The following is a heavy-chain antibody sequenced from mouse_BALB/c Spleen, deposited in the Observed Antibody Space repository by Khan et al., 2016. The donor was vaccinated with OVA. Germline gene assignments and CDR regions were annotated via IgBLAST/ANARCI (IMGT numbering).Heavy chain of an antibody. J-gene: IGHJ4*01. D-gene: IGHD2-10*01. CDR2: IWSDGST. CDR3: ARQPYYHYNIMDY. CDR1: GFSLTNYG. V-gene: IGHV2-6-1*01. Sequence: QVQLKESGPGLVAPSQSLSITCTISGFSLTNYGVHWVRQPPGKGLEWLVVIWSDGSTTYNSDLKSRLTISKDNSKSQVFLKMNSLQTDDTAMYVGARQPYYHYNIMDYWGQGTSVTVSS.